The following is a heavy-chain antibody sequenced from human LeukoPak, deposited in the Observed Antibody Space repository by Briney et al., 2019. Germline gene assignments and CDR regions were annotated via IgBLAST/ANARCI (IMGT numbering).Heavy chain of an antibody. J-gene: IGHJ6*02. CDR2: IYTSGST. CDR3: ARGGPQQLVLRWYYYGMDV. Sequence: SETLSLTCTVSGGSISSYYWSWIRQPAGKGLEWIGRIYTSGSTNYNPSLKSRVTMSVDTSKNQFSLKLSSVTAADTAVYYCARGGPQQLVLRWYYYGMDVWGQGTTVTVSS. V-gene: IGHV4-4*07. D-gene: IGHD6-6*01. CDR1: GGSISSYY.